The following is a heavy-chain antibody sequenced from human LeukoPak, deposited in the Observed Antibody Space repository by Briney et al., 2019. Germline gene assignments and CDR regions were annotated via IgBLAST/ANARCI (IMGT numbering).Heavy chain of an antibody. CDR1: GGSFSGYY. Sequence: SETLSLTCAVYGGSFSGYYWSWIRQPPGKGLEWIGEINHSGSTNYNPSLKSRDTISVDTSKNQFSLKLSSVTAADTAVYYCARGRYCSSTSCVGHDYWGQGTLVTVSS. V-gene: IGHV4-34*01. CDR2: INHSGST. J-gene: IGHJ4*02. CDR3: ARGRYCSSTSCVGHDY. D-gene: IGHD2-2*01.